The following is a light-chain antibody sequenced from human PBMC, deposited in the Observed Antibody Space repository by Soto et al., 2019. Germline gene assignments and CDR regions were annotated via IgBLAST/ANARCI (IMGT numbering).Light chain of an antibody. J-gene: IGKJ1*01. CDR2: KAS. Sequence: DIQMTQSPSTLSASVGDSVTITCRASESISSWLAWFQQKPGKAPKLLIQKASIFESGVPSRFSGSESGTEFTLTISSLQPDDFATYFCQQYSAKWSFGQGTKVEIK. CDR1: ESISSW. CDR3: QQYSAKWS. V-gene: IGKV1-5*03.